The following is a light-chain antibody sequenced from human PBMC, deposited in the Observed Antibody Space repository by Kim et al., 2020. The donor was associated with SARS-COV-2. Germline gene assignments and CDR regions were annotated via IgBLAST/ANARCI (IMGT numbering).Light chain of an antibody. CDR2: QDS. Sequence: SPGQTDSITCSGDKLGDKYACWYQQKPGQSPVLGIYQDSKRPSGIPERFSGSNSGNTATLTISGTQAMDEADYYCQAWDSSTAWVFGGGTQLTVL. CDR3: QAWDSSTAWV. J-gene: IGLJ2*01. V-gene: IGLV3-1*01. CDR1: KLGDKY.